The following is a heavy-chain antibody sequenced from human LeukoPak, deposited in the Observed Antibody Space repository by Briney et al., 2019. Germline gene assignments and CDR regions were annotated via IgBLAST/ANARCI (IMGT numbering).Heavy chain of an antibody. CDR2: IYTSGST. J-gene: IGHJ3*02. D-gene: IGHD2-2*01. CDR3: ARGDIVVVPAARGREAFDI. Sequence: SQTLSLTCTVSGGSISSGSYYWSWIRQPAGKGLEWIGRIYTSGSTNYNPSLKSRVTISVDTPKNQFSLKLSSVTAADTAVYYCARGDIVVVPAARGREAFDIWGQGTMVTVSS. V-gene: IGHV4-61*02. CDR1: GGSISSGSYY.